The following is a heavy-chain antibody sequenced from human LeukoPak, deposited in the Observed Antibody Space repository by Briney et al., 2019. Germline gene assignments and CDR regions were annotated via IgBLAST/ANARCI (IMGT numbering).Heavy chain of an antibody. V-gene: IGHV3-53*01. CDR1: AFTVSTNY. D-gene: IGHD1-26*01. Sequence: GGSLRLSCAASAFTVSTNYMSWARQAPGKGLEWVSVVYSDGKTCYADAVKGRFTISKDSSRNTLYLQMNSLRAEDTAVYYCEGWERPFDYWGQGTLVTVSS. CDR2: VYSDGKT. CDR3: EGWERPFDY. J-gene: IGHJ4*02.